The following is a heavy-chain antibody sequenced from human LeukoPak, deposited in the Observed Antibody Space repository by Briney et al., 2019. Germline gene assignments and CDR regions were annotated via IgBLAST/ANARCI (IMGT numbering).Heavy chain of an antibody. V-gene: IGHV1-2*02. CDR3: ARAGEYYYYMDV. CDR2: INPNSGGT. D-gene: IGHD3-10*01. CDR1: GYSFTGYY. J-gene: IGHJ6*03. Sequence: GASVKVSCKASGYSFTGYYMHWVRQAPGQGLEWMGWINPNSGGTNYAQKFQGRVTMTRDMSTSTVYMELSSLRSEDTAVYYCARAGEYYYYMDVWGKGTTVTVSS.